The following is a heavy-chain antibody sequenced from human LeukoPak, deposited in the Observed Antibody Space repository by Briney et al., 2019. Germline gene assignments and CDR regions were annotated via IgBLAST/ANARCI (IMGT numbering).Heavy chain of an antibody. CDR3: AGVGYSSRTFDY. CDR2: IYYSGST. Sequence: PSETLSLTCTVSGGSISSGGYYWSWICQHPGKGLEWIGYIYYSGSTYYNPSLKSRVTISVDTSKNQFSLKLSSVTAADTAVYYCAGVGYSSRTFDYWGQGTLVTVSS. J-gene: IGHJ4*02. CDR1: GGSISSGGYY. D-gene: IGHD6-13*01. V-gene: IGHV4-31*03.